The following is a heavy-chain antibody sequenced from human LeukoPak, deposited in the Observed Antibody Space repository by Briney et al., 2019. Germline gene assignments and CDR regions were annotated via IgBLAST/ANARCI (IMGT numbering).Heavy chain of an antibody. J-gene: IGHJ4*02. CDR1: GFLRRTTGAA. D-gene: IGHD3-22*01. CDR2: IYWDNDR. CDR3: AHSPIGTSSGDHYFFDY. Sequence: QSGPTLSHPPSPLTLTYTFSGFLRRTTGAAGGGIRQPPVKAMEWLTLIYWDNDRRYNPSLKSRQTITKDTSKNQAALTTPYMYPVDTATYYCAHSPIGTSSGDHYFFDYWGQGTLVTVSS. V-gene: IGHV2-5*02.